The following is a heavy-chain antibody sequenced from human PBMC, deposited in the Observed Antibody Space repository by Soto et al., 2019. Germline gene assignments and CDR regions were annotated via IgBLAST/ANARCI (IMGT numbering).Heavy chain of an antibody. CDR1: GGTFRSYT. J-gene: IGHJ6*03. CDR3: ARGDGFMSAAAGTTYGNYYYYMDV. V-gene: IGHV1-69*02. Sequence: SVKVSCKASGGTFRSYTISWVRQAPGQGLEWMGRIIPILGIANYAQKFQGRVTITADKSTSTAYMELSSLRSEDTAVYYCARGDGFMSAAAGTTYGNYYYYMDVWGKGTTVTVSS. CDR2: IIPILGIA. D-gene: IGHD6-13*01.